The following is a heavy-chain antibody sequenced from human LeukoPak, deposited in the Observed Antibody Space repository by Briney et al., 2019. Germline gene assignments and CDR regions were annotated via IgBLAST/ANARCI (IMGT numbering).Heavy chain of an antibody. V-gene: IGHV3-7*01. Sequence: GGSLRLSCAASGFTSSGYWMSWARQAPGKGLEWVANIKEDGSDKYYVDSVEGRFTISRDNARNSLFLQMNGLRVEDTAVYYCARDSRPSWRTPHFFDYWGQGTLVTVSS. CDR3: ARDSRPSWRTPHFFDY. J-gene: IGHJ4*02. CDR1: GFTSSGYW. CDR2: IKEDGSDK. D-gene: IGHD2-15*01.